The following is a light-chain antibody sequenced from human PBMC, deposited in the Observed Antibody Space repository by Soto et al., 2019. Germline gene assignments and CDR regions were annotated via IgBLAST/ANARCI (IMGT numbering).Light chain of an antibody. CDR3: QTWGTGIHV. Sequence: QAVVTQSPSASASLGASVKLTCTLSSGHSSYAIAWHQQQPEKGPRYLMKVNSDGSHSKGDGIPDRFSGSSSGAERYLTISSLQSGDEADYYCQTWGTGIHVFGTGTKVTVL. CDR1: SGHSSYA. J-gene: IGLJ1*01. V-gene: IGLV4-69*01. CDR2: VNSDGSH.